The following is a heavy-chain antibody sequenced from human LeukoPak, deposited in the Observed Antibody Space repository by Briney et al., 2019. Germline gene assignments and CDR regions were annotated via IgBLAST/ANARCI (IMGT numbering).Heavy chain of an antibody. V-gene: IGHV1-46*01. D-gene: IGHD3-10*01. CDR1: GYTFTSYY. CDR2: INPSGGST. J-gene: IGHJ5*02. CDR3: ARSKVTMVRGVTNWFDP. Sequence: ASVKVSCKASGYTFTSYYMHWVRQAPGQGLEWMGIINPSGGSTSYAQKFQGRVTMTRDTSISTAYMELSRLRSDDTAVYYCARSKVTMVRGVTNWFDPWGQGTLVTVSS.